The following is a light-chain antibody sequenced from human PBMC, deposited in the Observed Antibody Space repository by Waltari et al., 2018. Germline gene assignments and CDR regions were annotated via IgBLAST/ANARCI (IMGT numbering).Light chain of an antibody. CDR2: GTS. Sequence: DIVMTQSPATLSLSPGESATLSCRASQSVRSTFAWFQQKPGQPPSLLIYGTSTRATGIPARFSGSGSGTEFSLTISSLQPEDFATYYCQQYDHWPWTFGQGARVEAK. J-gene: IGKJ1*01. V-gene: IGKV3D-15*01. CDR1: QSVRST. CDR3: QQYDHWPWT.